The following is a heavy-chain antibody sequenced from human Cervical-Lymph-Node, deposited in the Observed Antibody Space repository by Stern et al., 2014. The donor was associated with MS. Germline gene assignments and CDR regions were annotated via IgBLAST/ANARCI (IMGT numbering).Heavy chain of an antibody. V-gene: IGHV1-8*01. D-gene: IGHD1-7*01. Sequence: VQLVESGAEVKKPGASVTVSCRASGRTFTSDDINWVRQASGQGPEWMGWVNPNTGNVGYAQKFRGRVTMTRDTSTGTTYMELSSLRSEDTAVYYCARGGTWGPFHYWGQGTLVTVSS. CDR1: GRTFTSDD. CDR3: ARGGTWGPFHY. CDR2: VNPNTGNV. J-gene: IGHJ4*02.